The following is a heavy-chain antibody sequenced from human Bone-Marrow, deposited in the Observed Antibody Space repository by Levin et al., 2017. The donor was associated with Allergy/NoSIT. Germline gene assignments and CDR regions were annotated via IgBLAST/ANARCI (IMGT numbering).Heavy chain of an antibody. J-gene: IGHJ5*02. Sequence: QPGGSLRLSCAASGFTFSSYAMHWVRQAPGKGLEWVAVISYDGSNKYYADSVKGRFTISRDNSKNTLYLQMNSLRAEDTAVYYCARGRTTVTTCRGNWFDPWGQGTLVTVSS. CDR3: ARGRTTVTTCRGNWFDP. CDR1: GFTFSSYA. V-gene: IGHV3-30-3*01. CDR2: ISYDGSNK. D-gene: IGHD4-17*01.